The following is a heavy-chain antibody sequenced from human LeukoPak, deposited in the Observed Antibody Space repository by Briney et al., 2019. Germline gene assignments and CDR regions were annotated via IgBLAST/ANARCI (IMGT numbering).Heavy chain of an antibody. CDR2: IYSGGST. CDR3: ASSPLYSSSTDY. Sequence: GGSLRLSCAASGFTFSSYSMNWVRQAPGKGLEWASVIYSGGSTYYADSVKGRFTISRDNSKNTLYLQMNSLRAEDTAVYYCASSPLYSSSTDYWGQGTLVTVSS. J-gene: IGHJ4*02. CDR1: GFTFSSYS. V-gene: IGHV3-66*01. D-gene: IGHD6-13*01.